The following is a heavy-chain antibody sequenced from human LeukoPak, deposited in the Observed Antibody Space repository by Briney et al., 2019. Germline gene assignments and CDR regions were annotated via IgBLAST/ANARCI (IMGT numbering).Heavy chain of an antibody. CDR2: ISSSSSYI. CDR3: ATPKRSGVSFDY. J-gene: IGHJ4*02. CDR1: GFTFSSYS. Sequence: GGSLRLSCAASGFTFSSYSMNWVRQAPGKGLEWVSSISSSSSYIYYADSVKGRFTISRDNAKNSLYLQMNSLRAEDTAVYYCATPKRSGVSFDYWGQGTLVTVSS. V-gene: IGHV3-21*01. D-gene: IGHD3-10*01.